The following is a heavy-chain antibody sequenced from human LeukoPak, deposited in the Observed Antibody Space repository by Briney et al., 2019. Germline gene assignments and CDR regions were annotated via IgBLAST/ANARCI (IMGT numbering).Heavy chain of an antibody. CDR1: GFTFSSYA. J-gene: IGHJ3*02. D-gene: IGHD3-9*01. CDR2: ISGSGGST. Sequence: PGGSLRLSCAASGFTFSSYAMSWVRQAPGKGLEWVSAISGSGGSTYYADSVKGRFTISRDNSMNTLYLQMNSLRAEDTAVYYCAKTVLRYSTGDAFDIWGQGTMVTVSS. CDR3: AKTVLRYSTGDAFDI. V-gene: IGHV3-23*01.